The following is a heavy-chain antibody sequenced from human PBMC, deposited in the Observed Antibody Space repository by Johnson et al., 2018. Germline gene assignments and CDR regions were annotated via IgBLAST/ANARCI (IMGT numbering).Heavy chain of an antibody. CDR3: ARDPSQTYYDFWSGYPDAFDI. D-gene: IGHD3-3*01. CDR2: INTNTGNP. Sequence: QVQLVESGAEVKKPGSSVKVSCKASGGTFTSYAMNWVRQAPGQGLEWMGWINTNTGNPTYAQGFTGRFVFSLDTSVSTAYLQICSLKAEDTAVYYCARDPSQTYYDFWSGYPDAFDIWGQGTMVTVSS. J-gene: IGHJ3*02. V-gene: IGHV7-4-1*01. CDR1: GGTFTSYA.